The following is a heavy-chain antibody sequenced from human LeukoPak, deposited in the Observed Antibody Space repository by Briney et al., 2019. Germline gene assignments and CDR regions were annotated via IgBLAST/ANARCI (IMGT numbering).Heavy chain of an antibody. Sequence: GRSLRLSCAASGFTFSSYGMHWVRQAPGKRLEWVAVIWYDGSNKYYADSVKGRFTISRDNSKNTLYLQMNSLRAEDTAVYYCARGQNYYDSSGYYYRLFDYWGQGTLVTVSS. CDR3: ARGQNYYDSSGYYYRLFDY. CDR2: IWYDGSNK. J-gene: IGHJ4*02. D-gene: IGHD3-22*01. V-gene: IGHV3-33*01. CDR1: GFTFSSYG.